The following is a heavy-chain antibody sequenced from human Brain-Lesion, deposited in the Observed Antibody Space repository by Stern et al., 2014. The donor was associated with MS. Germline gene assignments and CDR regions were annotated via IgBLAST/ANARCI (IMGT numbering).Heavy chain of an antibody. CDR3: VTGFSSGYFEYYFEH. Sequence: VHLVESGGRLVEPGGSLRLSCAASGFTLSDAWMTWVRRAAGQGLEWVGRIKSKADGGTKVYAAPVKGRFTISRDDSKDSLYLQMNSLKTEDTAVYYCVTGFSSGYFEYYFEHWGQGTQVTVSS. CDR1: GFTLSDAW. CDR2: IKSKADGGTK. D-gene: IGHD3-3*01. J-gene: IGHJ4*02. V-gene: IGHV3-15*01.